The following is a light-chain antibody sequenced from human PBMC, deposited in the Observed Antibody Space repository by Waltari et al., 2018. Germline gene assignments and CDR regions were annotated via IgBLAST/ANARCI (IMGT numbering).Light chain of an antibody. CDR2: AAS. CDR1: QGISSY. V-gene: IGKV1-9*01. CDR3: QQLNSYSSLT. Sequence: IQLTQSPSSLSASVGDRVTIPCRASQGISSYLAWYQQKPGKAPKPLIYAASTLQSGVPSRFSCSGSGTDFTLTISSLQPEDFATYYCQQLNSYSSLTFGGGTKVEIK. J-gene: IGKJ4*01.